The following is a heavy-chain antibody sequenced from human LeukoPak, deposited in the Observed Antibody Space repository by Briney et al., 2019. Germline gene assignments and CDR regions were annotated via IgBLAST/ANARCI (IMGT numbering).Heavy chain of an antibody. J-gene: IGHJ4*02. D-gene: IGHD6-19*01. V-gene: IGHV3-23*01. CDR3: TRLSGWFDY. CDR2: ISGNGGRT. Sequence: GGSLRLSCAASGFTFSNYAMNWVRQAPGKGLEWVSGISGNGGRTYYADSVQGRFTISRDNSRNTLYLQMNSLRPDDTAVYYCTRLSGWFDYWGQGTLVTVSS. CDR1: GFTFSNYA.